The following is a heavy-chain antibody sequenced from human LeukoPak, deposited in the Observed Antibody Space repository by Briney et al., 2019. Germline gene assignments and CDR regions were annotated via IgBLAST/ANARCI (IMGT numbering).Heavy chain of an antibody. CDR1: GGSISSYY. Sequence: SETLSLTCTVSGGSISSYYWSWIRQPPGKGLEWIGYIYTSGSTNYNPPLKSRVTISVDTSKNQFSLKLSSVTAADTAVYYCARINYYDSSGYSFQHWGQGTLVTVSS. J-gene: IGHJ1*01. CDR3: ARINYYDSSGYSFQH. D-gene: IGHD3-22*01. V-gene: IGHV4-4*09. CDR2: IYTSGST.